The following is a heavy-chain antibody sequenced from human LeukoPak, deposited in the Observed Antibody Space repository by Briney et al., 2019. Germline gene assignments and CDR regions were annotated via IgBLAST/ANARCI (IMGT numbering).Heavy chain of an antibody. CDR3: ARDVAGGISDY. Sequence: PGGSLRLSCAASGFTFSDYYVSWIRQAPGKGLEWVSYISGSANTIYYADSVKGRFTISRDNAKNSLYLQMSRLRADDTAVYYCARDVAGGISDYWGQGTLVTVSS. CDR1: GFTFSDYY. D-gene: IGHD6-19*01. CDR2: ISGSANTI. V-gene: IGHV3-11*01. J-gene: IGHJ4*02.